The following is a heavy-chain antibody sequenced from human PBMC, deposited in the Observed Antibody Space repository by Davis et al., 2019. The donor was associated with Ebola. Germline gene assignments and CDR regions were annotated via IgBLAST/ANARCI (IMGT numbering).Heavy chain of an antibody. CDR3: ARDGRYLYSSGLEFDY. Sequence: GGSLRLSCAASGFTFSDYYMSWIRQAPGKGLEWVSYISGGGRTIYYADSVKGRFTMSRDNAKNSLYLQMNSLRDEDTAVYYCARDGRYLYSSGLEFDYWGQGTLVTVSS. J-gene: IGHJ4*02. D-gene: IGHD6-19*01. CDR1: GFTFSDYY. CDR2: ISGGGRTI. V-gene: IGHV3-11*04.